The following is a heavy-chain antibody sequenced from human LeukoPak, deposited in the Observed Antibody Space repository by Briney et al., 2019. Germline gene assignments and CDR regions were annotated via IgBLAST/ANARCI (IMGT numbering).Heavy chain of an antibody. J-gene: IGHJ4*02. CDR3: GKRLTSWELEY. CDR2: IWSGGTDK. D-gene: IGHD1-26*01. Sequence: SGGSLRLSCAASGFTFSNHGMHWVRQAPGKGLEWVAVIWSGGTDKYYADSVKGRFTVSRDNSKNTLYLQMNSLRAEDTAVYYCGKRLTSWELEYWGQGTLVTVSS. CDR1: GFTFSNHG. V-gene: IGHV3-30*02.